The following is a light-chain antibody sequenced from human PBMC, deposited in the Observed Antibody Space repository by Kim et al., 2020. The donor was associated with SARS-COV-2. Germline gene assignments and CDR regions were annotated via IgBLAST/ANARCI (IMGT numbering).Light chain of an antibody. CDR3: QVWDSSSDQEV. V-gene: IGLV3-21*04. CDR1: NIGSKS. Sequence: SYELTQPPSVSVATGKTARITCGGNNIGSKSVHWYQQKPGQAPVLVIYYDSDRPSGIPERFSGSNSGNTATLTISRVEAGDEADYYCQVWDSSSDQEVFGGGTQLTVL. J-gene: IGLJ3*02. CDR2: YDS.